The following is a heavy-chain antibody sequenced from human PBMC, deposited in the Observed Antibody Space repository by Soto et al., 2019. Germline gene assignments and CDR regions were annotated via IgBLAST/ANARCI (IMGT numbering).Heavy chain of an antibody. CDR1: GFTFSSYS. CDR3: ARDGAGSYWNWFDP. CDR2: ISSSSSII. V-gene: IGHV3-48*01. J-gene: IGHJ5*02. Sequence: EVQLVESGGGLVQPGGSLRLSCAAFGFTFSSYSMNWVRQAPGKGLEWVSYISSSSSIIYYADSVKGRFTISRDNAKNSLYLRMKSLRAEDTAVYYCARDGAGSYWNWFDPWGLGTQVTVSS. D-gene: IGHD3-10*01.